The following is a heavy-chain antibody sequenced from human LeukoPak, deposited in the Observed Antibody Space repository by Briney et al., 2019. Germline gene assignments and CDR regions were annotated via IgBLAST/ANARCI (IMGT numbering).Heavy chain of an antibody. V-gene: IGHV3-66*04. CDR3: ARQEAGAFGS. D-gene: IGHD6-13*01. CDR1: GFTVSSNY. J-gene: IGHJ4*02. CDR2: IYSGGSR. Sequence: GGSLRLSCAASGFTVSSNYMSWVRQAPGKGLEWLSVIYSGGSRDYADSVKGSFSISRDNSKNTLFLQMSSLRAEDTAVYYCARQEAGAFGSWGQETLVRFST.